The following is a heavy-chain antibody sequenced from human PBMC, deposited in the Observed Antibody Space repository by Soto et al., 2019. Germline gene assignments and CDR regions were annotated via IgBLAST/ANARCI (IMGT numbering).Heavy chain of an antibody. D-gene: IGHD6-13*01. CDR1: GFTFGDYA. J-gene: IGHJ6*02. Sequence: AGGSLRLSCTASGFTFGDYAMSWFRQAPGKGLEWVGFIRSKAYGGTTEYAASVKGRFTISRDDSKSIAYLQMNSLKTEDTAVYYCTRDPGAAAEGYYYYYGMDVWGQGTTVTVSS. CDR3: TRDPGAAAEGYYYYYGMDV. V-gene: IGHV3-49*03. CDR2: IRSKAYGGTT.